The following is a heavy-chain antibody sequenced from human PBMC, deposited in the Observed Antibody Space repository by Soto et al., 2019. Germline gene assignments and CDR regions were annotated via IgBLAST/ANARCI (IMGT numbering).Heavy chain of an antibody. CDR2: IDSDGSST. D-gene: IGHD5-18*01. J-gene: IGHJ6*03. CDR3: ARVRGYNLSTRKYFYHMDV. Sequence: GGSLRLSCAASGFTFSSHWMHWVRQAPGKGLVWVSHIDSDGSSTTYADSVKGRFTISRDNAKSTLYLQMNSLRAEDTALYYCARVRGYNLSTRKYFYHMDVWGKGTTVTVSS. CDR1: GFTFSSHW. V-gene: IGHV3-74*01.